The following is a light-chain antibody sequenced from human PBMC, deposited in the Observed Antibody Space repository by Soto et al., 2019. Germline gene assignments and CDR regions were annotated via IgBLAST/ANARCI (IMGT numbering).Light chain of an antibody. CDR1: SSDVGGYNY. V-gene: IGLV2-11*01. J-gene: IGLJ3*02. CDR2: DVT. Sequence: QSVLTQPRSVSGSPGQSVTISCTGTSSDVGGYNYVSWYQQHPGEAPKLMIYDVTKRPSGVPDRFSGSKSGNTASLTIIGLQAEDEADYYCCSYAGSYIWLCGGGTKLTVL. CDR3: CSYAGSYIWL.